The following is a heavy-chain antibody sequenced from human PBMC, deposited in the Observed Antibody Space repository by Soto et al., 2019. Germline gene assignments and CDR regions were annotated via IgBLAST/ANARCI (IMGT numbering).Heavy chain of an antibody. Sequence: LKISCKGSGYSFTTYWIGWVRQMPGKGLEWMGIIYPGDSDTRYSPSFQGQVTISADKSISTAYLQWSSLKASDTAMYYCARRISSFDYDHFDYWGQGTLVTVSS. J-gene: IGHJ4*02. CDR3: ARRISSFDYDHFDY. CDR1: GYSFTTYW. V-gene: IGHV5-51*01. D-gene: IGHD3-22*01. CDR2: IYPGDSDT.